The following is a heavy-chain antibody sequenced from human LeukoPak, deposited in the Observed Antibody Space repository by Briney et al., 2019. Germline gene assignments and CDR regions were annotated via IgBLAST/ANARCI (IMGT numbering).Heavy chain of an antibody. CDR1: GFTVSSNY. D-gene: IGHD2-15*01. Sequence: GSLRLSCAASGFTVSSNYMSWVRQAPGKGLEWVSVIYSGGTTYYADSVKGRFTISRDNSKNTLYLQMNSLRAEDTAVYYCARVVVAALDYWGQGTLVTVSS. V-gene: IGHV3-53*05. CDR3: ARVVVAALDY. J-gene: IGHJ4*02. CDR2: IYSGGTT.